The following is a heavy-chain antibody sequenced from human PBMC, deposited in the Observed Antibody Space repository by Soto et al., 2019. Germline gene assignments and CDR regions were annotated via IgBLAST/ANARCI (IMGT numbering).Heavy chain of an antibody. V-gene: IGHV1-69*12. CDR2: IIPIFGTA. Sequence: QVQLVQSGAEVKKPGFSVKVSCKASGGTFSSYAISWVRQAPGQGLEWMGGIIPIFGTANYAQKFQGRVTITADESTSTAYMELSSLRSEDTAVYYCAREGYCISTSCYGDDAFDIWGQGTMVTVSS. CDR3: AREGYCISTSCYGDDAFDI. J-gene: IGHJ3*02. CDR1: GGTFSSYA. D-gene: IGHD2-2*01.